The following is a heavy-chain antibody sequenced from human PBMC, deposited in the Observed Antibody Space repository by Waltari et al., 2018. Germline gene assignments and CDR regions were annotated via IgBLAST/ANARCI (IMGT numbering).Heavy chain of an antibody. D-gene: IGHD4-17*01. Sequence: EVQLVESGGGLVKPGGSLRLSCAASGFTFTNAWMNWVRQAPGRGLEWVGRIKTRTGGETTDYAASVKDRFTISRDDSKNTVYLQLTGLKTEDTAVYYCATGTMTLVTPFFWGQGTLVTVSS. CDR3: ATGTMTLVTPFF. CDR1: GFTFTNAW. CDR2: IKTRTGGETT. J-gene: IGHJ4*02. V-gene: IGHV3-15*07.